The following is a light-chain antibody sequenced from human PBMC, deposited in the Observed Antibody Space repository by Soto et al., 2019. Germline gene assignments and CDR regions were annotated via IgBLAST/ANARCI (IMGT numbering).Light chain of an antibody. CDR1: SSDIGGYKY. V-gene: IGLV2-8*01. Sequence: QSALTQPPSASGSPGQSVTISCTGTSSDIGGYKYVSWYQQRPGKAPKLMIYEVIKRPSGVPDRFSGSKSGDTASLTVSGLQAEDEADYYCSSYAGNNKRVFGGGPKVTVL. J-gene: IGLJ3*02. CDR2: EVI. CDR3: SSYAGNNKRV.